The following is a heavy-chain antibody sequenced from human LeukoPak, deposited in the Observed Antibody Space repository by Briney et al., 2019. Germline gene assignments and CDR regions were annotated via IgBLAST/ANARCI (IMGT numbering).Heavy chain of an antibody. D-gene: IGHD3-22*01. J-gene: IGHJ6*02. Sequence: ASVKVSCKASGYIFTSYFMHWVRQAPGQGLEWMGIINPSGGSTSYAQKFQGRVTMTRDTSTSTVYMELSSLRSEDTAVYYCARDPYDSSGSYLERYGMDVWGQGTTVTVSS. V-gene: IGHV1-46*01. CDR2: INPSGGST. CDR1: GYIFTSYF. CDR3: ARDPYDSSGSYLERYGMDV.